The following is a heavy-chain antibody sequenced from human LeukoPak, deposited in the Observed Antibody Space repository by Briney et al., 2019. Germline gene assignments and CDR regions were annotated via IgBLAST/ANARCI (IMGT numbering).Heavy chain of an antibody. D-gene: IGHD4-23*01. CDR1: GGSVSSGSYY. CDR3: ARAPVANLSFDY. J-gene: IGHJ4*02. V-gene: IGHV4-61*01. Sequence: SETLSLTCTVSGGSVSSGSYYWSWIRQPPGKGLEWIGYIYYSGSTNYNPSLKSRVTISVDTSKNQFSLKLGSVTAADTAVYYCARAPVANLSFDYWGQGTLVTVSS. CDR2: IYYSGST.